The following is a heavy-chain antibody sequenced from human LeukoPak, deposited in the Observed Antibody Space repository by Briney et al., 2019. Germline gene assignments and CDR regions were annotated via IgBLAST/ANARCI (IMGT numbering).Heavy chain of an antibody. CDR3: VKVPGGVGQLD. J-gene: IGHJ4*02. V-gene: IGHV3-23*01. Sequence: GGSLRLSCAASGFTFSSYAMSWVRQAPGEGLEWVSAITGSGDRTYYTDSVKGRFTISRGNSKNTLYLQMNSLRAEDTAVYYCVKVPGGVGQLDWGQGTLVTVSS. D-gene: IGHD1-1*01. CDR2: ITGSGDRT. CDR1: GFTFSSYA.